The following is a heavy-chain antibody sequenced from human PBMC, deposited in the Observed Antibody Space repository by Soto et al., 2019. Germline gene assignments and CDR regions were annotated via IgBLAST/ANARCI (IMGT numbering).Heavy chain of an antibody. J-gene: IGHJ4*02. Sequence: GGSLRLSCAASGFTFSKYAMHWVRQAPGKGLEWVAVISYDGSNKYYADSVKGRFSISRDNSKNTLYLQMNSLRPEDTAVYYCARVGSLQFGYWGQGTLVNVSS. CDR3: ARVGSLQFGY. CDR1: GFTFSKYA. D-gene: IGHD1-1*01. V-gene: IGHV3-30-3*01. CDR2: ISYDGSNK.